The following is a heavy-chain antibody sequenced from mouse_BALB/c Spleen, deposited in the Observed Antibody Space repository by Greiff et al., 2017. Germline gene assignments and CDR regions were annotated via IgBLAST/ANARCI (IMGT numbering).Heavy chain of an antibody. J-gene: IGHJ4*01. CDR3: ARDLGADY. CDR1: GFTFSDYY. D-gene: IGHD3-3*01. CDR2: ISDGGSYT. V-gene: IGHV5-4*02. Sequence: EVQVVESGGGLVKPGGSLKLSCAASGFTFSDYYMYWVRQTPEKRLEWVATISDGGSYTYYPDSVKGRFTISRDNAKNNLYLQMSSLKSEDTAMYYCARDLGADYWGQGTSVTVSS.